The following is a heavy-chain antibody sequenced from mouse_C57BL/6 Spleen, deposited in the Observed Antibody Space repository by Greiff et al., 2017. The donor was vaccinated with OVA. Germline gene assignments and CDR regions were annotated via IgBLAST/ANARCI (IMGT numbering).Heavy chain of an antibody. J-gene: IGHJ2*01. D-gene: IGHD1-1*01. CDR1: GYTFTSYW. CDR2: IDPSDSYT. CDR3: AYYYGSSYFDY. V-gene: IGHV1-59*01. Sequence: QVQLQQPGAELVRPGTSVKLSCKASGYTFTSYWMHWVKQRPGQGLEWIGVIDPSDSYTNYNHKFKGKATLTVDTSSSTAYMQLSSLTSEDSAVYYCAYYYGSSYFDYWGQGTTLTVSS.